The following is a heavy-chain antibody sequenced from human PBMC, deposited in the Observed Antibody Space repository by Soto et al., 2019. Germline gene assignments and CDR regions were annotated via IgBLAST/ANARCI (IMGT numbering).Heavy chain of an antibody. CDR2: ISGSGGER. Sequence: PGGSLILSCAASGFTFRTYGMTWVRQAPGKGLEWVSGISGSGGERYYGDSGEGRFSISRDNSENNLFLQMHSLRAEDTAIYYCAKDTLNDSGSFDYWGQGTLVTVSS. V-gene: IGHV3-23*01. J-gene: IGHJ4*02. CDR3: AKDTLNDSGSFDY. D-gene: IGHD6-19*01. CDR1: GFTFRTYG.